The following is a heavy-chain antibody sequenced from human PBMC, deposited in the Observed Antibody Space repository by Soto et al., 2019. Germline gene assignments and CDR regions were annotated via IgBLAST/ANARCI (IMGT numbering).Heavy chain of an antibody. CDR3: ARDSNVYNWFDL. Sequence: PSETLSLTCTVSGVSISSNSYCWGWIRKPPGKGLEWIGSIYYSGSIYYNPSLKSRVTISMDTSKNQFSLKLNSLTAADTAVYYCARDSNVYNWFDLWGQGTLVTVSS. CDR2: IYYSGSI. CDR1: GVSISSNSYC. V-gene: IGHV4-39*02. J-gene: IGHJ5*02. D-gene: IGHD2-8*01.